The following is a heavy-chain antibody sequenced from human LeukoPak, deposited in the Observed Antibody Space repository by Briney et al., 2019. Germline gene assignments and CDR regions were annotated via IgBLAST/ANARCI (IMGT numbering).Heavy chain of an antibody. Sequence: ASVKVSCKTSGYTFSSYGISWVRQAPGQGLEWMGWISACNGDRNYAQKHQGRVTMSTETSTSTAYMELSSLRSEDTAVYYCARALRYYSDSSGYAFDYWGQGTLVTVSS. V-gene: IGHV1-18*01. D-gene: IGHD3-22*01. CDR3: ARALRYYSDSSGYAFDY. CDR2: ISACNGDR. CDR1: GYTFSSYG. J-gene: IGHJ4*02.